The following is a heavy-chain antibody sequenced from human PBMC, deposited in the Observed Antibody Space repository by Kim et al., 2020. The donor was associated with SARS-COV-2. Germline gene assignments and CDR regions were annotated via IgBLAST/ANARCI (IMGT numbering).Heavy chain of an antibody. CDR1: GFSFSSYA. V-gene: IGHV3-23*01. J-gene: IGHJ6*03. CDR3: AKRAVTFSGYYYYMDV. D-gene: IGHD2-15*01. Sequence: GGSLRLSCAASGFSFSSYAMSWVRQAPGKVLEWVSGFGTSGGSTHYADFVKGRFTISRDISKNTLFLQMNSLRAEDTAVYYCAKRAVTFSGYYYYMDVWG. CDR2: FGTSGGST.